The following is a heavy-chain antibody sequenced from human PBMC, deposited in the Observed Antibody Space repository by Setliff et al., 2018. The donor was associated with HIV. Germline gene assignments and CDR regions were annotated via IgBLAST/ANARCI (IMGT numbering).Heavy chain of an antibody. Sequence: KPGGSLRLSCAASGFTFSNYAMTWVRQAPGKGLEWVSSISSSSSYIYYADSLKGRFTISRDNAKNSLYLQMNSLRAEDTAVYYCARGRIRYCSSTSCYSSRYNWFDPWGQGTLVTVSS. CDR2: ISSSSSYI. D-gene: IGHD2-2*01. CDR1: GFTFSNYA. V-gene: IGHV3-21*01. J-gene: IGHJ5*02. CDR3: ARGRIRYCSSTSCYSSRYNWFDP.